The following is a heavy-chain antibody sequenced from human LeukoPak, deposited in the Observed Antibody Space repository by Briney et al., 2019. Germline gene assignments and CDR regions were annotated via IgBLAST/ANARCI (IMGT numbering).Heavy chain of an antibody. J-gene: IGHJ3*02. CDR1: GFTFSSYA. D-gene: IGHD2-2*01. CDR2: ISGSGGST. Sequence: GGSLRLSCAASGFTFSSYAMSWVRQAPGKGLEWVSAISGSGGSTYYADSVKGRFTISRDNSKNTMYLQMNSLRAEDTAVYYCAKDRRGPGRPSDAFDIWGQGTMVTVSS. V-gene: IGHV3-23*01. CDR3: AKDRRGPGRPSDAFDI.